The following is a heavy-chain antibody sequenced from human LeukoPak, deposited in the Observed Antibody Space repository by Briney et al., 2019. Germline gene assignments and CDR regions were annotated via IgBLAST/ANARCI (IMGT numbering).Heavy chain of an antibody. CDR1: GFTFSSYA. J-gene: IGHJ4*02. V-gene: IGHV3-23*01. Sequence: PGGSLILSCAASGFTFSSYAMTWVRQAPGKGLEWVSSISVNGGSTYYADSVKGRFTISRDNSKNTLYLQMNSLRAEDTAVYYCAKDGPSYGSGTYRGDYWGQGTLVTVSS. CDR3: AKDGPSYGSGTYRGDY. D-gene: IGHD3-10*01. CDR2: ISVNGGST.